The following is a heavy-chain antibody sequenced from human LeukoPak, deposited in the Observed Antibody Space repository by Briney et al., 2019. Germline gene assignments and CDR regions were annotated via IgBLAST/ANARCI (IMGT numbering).Heavy chain of an antibody. V-gene: IGHV4-59*01. CDR2: IYYSGST. CDR3: ARYSSSWGDYYYYYMDV. D-gene: IGHD6-13*01. J-gene: IGHJ6*03. CDR1: GGSISSYY. Sequence: SETLSLTCTVSGGSISSYYWSWIRQPPGKGLEWIGYIYYSGSTNYNPSLKSQVTISVDTSKNQFSLKLSSVTAADTAVYYCARYSSSWGDYYYYYMDVWGKGTTATVSS.